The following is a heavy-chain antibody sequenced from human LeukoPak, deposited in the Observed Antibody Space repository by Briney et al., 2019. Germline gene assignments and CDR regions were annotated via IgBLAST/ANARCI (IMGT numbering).Heavy chain of an antibody. V-gene: IGHV1-24*01. D-gene: IGHD3-10*01. CDR2: FDPEDGET. Sequence: ASVKVSCKVSGYSLTELSMHWVRQAPRKGLERMGGFDPEDGETIYAQKFQGRVTMTEDTSTDTAYMELSSLRSEDTAVYYCTLLWFGELNIHWFDPWGQGTLVTVSS. CDR3: TLLWFGELNIHWFDP. CDR1: GYSLTELS. J-gene: IGHJ5*02.